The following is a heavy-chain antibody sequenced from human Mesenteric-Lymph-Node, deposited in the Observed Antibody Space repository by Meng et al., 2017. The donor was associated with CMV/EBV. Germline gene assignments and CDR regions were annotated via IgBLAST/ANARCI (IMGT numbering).Heavy chain of an antibody. V-gene: IGHV4-30-4*01. CDR2: IFYRGST. CDR3: ARGIRIRGSTTSFSFDS. J-gene: IGHJ4*02. CDR1: SIPSGPSY. Sequence: SIPSGPSYWHWVRQRPGEGLEWIGYIFYRGSTYYNLSLKRRVSMSTATSKTQFFLELRSVTPADTAVYYCARGIRIRGSTTSFSFDSWSRGTLVTVSS. D-gene: IGHD2/OR15-2a*01.